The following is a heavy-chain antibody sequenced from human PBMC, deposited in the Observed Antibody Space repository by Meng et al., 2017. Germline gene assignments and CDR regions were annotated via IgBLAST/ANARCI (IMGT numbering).Heavy chain of an antibody. V-gene: IGHV1-2*02. J-gene: IGHJ4*02. D-gene: IGHD6-13*01. CDR2: INPNSGGT. Sequence: VPRVQSVAEVKKPVSSVKVSGKASGYTFTGYYMHWVRQAPGQRREWMGWINPNSGGTNYAQKFQGRVTMTRDTSISTAYMELSRLRSDDTAMYYCARDEDISAAGKLFGDYWGQGTLVTVSS. CDR1: GYTFTGYY. CDR3: ARDEDISAAGKLFGDY.